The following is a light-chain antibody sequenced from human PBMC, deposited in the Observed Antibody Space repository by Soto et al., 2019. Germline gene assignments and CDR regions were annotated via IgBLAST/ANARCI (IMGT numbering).Light chain of an antibody. Sequence: DIQMTQSPSTLSASVGDRVTITCRASQTIRPWLAWYQQKPGKAPKLLIYDASTLEAGAPSRFSGSGSGTAFTLTISSLQSDDFATYYCQQYNSYSAITFGGGTRVE. V-gene: IGKV1-5*01. CDR2: DAS. CDR1: QTIRPW. J-gene: IGKJ4*01. CDR3: QQYNSYSAIT.